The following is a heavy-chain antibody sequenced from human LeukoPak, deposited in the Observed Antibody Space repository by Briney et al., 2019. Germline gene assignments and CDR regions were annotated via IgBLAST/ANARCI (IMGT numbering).Heavy chain of an antibody. Sequence: ASVKVSCKASGYTFTSYGTSWVRQAPGQGPEWMGWISGYNGNTNYAQKFQGRVTMTIDTSTSTAYMEVRGLRSDDTAIYYCARDRSTAAHEYWGQGTLVTVSS. CDR2: ISGYNGNT. V-gene: IGHV1-18*01. D-gene: IGHD2-2*01. CDR3: ARDRSTAAHEY. CDR1: GYTFTSYG. J-gene: IGHJ4*02.